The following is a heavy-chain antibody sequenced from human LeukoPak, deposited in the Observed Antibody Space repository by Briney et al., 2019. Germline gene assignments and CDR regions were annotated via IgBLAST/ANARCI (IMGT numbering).Heavy chain of an antibody. D-gene: IGHD5-18*01. CDR2: ISSSSSYI. CDR3: ARGARGYSYGSNELGDY. CDR1: GFTFSSYA. J-gene: IGHJ4*02. Sequence: GGSLRLSCAASGFTFSSYAMHWVRQAPGKGLEWVSSISSSSSYIYYADSVKGRFTISRDNAKNSLYLQMNSLRAEDTAVYYCARGARGYSYGSNELGDYWGQGTLVTVSS. V-gene: IGHV3-21*01.